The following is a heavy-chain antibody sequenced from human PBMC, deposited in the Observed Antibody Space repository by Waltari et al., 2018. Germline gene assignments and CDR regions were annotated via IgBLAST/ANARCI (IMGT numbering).Heavy chain of an antibody. J-gene: IGHJ6*03. D-gene: IGHD3-3*01. CDR1: GGSISSSSYY. Sequence: QLQLQESGPGLVKPSETLSLTCTVSGGSISSSSYYWGWIRQPPGKGLEWIGSIYYSGSTYYNPSLKSRVTISVDTSKNQFSLKLSSVTAADMAVYYCARSITIFGVLEGYYYYMDVWGKGTTVTVSS. V-gene: IGHV4-39*07. CDR3: ARSITIFGVLEGYYYYMDV. CDR2: IYYSGST.